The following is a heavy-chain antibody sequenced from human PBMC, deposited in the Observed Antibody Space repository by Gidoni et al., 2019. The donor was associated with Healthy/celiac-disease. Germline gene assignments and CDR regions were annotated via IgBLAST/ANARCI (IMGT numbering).Heavy chain of an antibody. CDR3: ARDPGYCSSTSCSTDAFDI. CDR1: GFTFSSYS. Sequence: EVQLVESGGGLVKPGGSLSISCAASGFTFSSYSMKWVRQAPGKGLEWVSSISSSSSYIYYADSVKGRFTISRDNAKNSLYLQMNSLRAEDTAVYYCARDPGYCSSTSCSTDAFDIWGQGTMVTVSS. D-gene: IGHD2-2*02. J-gene: IGHJ3*02. CDR2: ISSSSSYI. V-gene: IGHV3-21*01.